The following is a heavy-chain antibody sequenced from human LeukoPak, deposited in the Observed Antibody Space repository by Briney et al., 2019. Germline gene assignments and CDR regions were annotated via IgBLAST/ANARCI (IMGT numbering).Heavy chain of an antibody. CDR3: VPTGLIRRDGMDV. V-gene: IGHV3-23*01. CDR2: ISGSGGST. J-gene: IGHJ6*02. Sequence: PRGSLRLSCAASGFTFSSYAMSWVRQAPGKGLEWVSAISGSGGSTYYADSVKGRFTISRDNSKNTLYLQMNSLRAEDTAVYYCVPTGLIRRDGMDVWGQGTTVTVSS. D-gene: IGHD1-14*01. CDR1: GFTFSSYA.